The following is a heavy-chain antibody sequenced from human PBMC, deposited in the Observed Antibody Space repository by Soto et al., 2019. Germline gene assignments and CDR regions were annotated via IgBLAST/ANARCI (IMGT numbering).Heavy chain of an antibody. CDR2: IYYSGST. D-gene: IGHD2-2*01. J-gene: IGHJ5*02. CDR3: ARHSGPYASSWFDA. Sequence: SETLSLTCAVSGGSISSRSFYWGWIRQPPGKGLEWIGSIYYSGSTYYNPSLKSRVTVSINTSKNQFFLELSSVTAADTAVYFCARHSGPYASSWFDAWGPGTLVTVSS. CDR1: GGSISSRSFY. V-gene: IGHV4-39*01.